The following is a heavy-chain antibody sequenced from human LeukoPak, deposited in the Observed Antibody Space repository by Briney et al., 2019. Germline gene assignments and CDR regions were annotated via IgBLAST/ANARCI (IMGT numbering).Heavy chain of an antibody. V-gene: IGHV1-2*02. J-gene: IGHJ4*02. Sequence: ASVKVSCKASGYSFTGHYMHWVRQAPGQGLEWMGWINPKSGGTNYAQKFQGRVTMTRDTSISTAYMDMSSLRSDDTAVYYCARDTSYYFDYWGQGTLVTVSS. CDR3: ARDTSYYFDY. CDR1: GYSFTGHY. CDR2: INPKSGGT.